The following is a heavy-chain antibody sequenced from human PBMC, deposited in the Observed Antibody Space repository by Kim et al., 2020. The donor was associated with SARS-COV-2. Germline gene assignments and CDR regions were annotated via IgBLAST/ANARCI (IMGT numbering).Heavy chain of an antibody. Sequence: TYYNPSLKSRVTISVDTSKNQFSLKLSSVTAADTAVYYCAAGIGDYGIDYWGQGTLVTVSS. J-gene: IGHJ4*02. CDR2: T. CDR3: AAGIGDYGIDY. D-gene: IGHD4-17*01. V-gene: IGHV4-31*02.